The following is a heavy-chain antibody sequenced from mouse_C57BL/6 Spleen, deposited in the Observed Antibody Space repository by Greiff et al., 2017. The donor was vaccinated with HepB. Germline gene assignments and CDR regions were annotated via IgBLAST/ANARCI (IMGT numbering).Heavy chain of an antibody. CDR3: ARYMNYVHFDY. V-gene: IGHV7-3*01. D-gene: IGHD1-1*01. CDR1: GFTFTDYY. CDR2: ISNKANGYTT. Sequence: EVQLVESGGGLVQPGGSLSLSCAASGFTFTDYYMSWVRQPPGKALEWLGFISNKANGYTTDYNVSVKGRFTISRDNSQSILYLQMTALLAEDSSTYYCARYMNYVHFDYWGQGTTLTVSS. J-gene: IGHJ2*01.